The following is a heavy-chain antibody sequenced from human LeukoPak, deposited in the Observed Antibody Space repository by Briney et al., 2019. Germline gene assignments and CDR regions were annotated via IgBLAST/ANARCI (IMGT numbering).Heavy chain of an antibody. J-gene: IGHJ4*02. V-gene: IGHV3-30*18. D-gene: IGHD2-2*01. CDR1: GFTFSSYS. CDR2: ISIDGKNQ. Sequence: QPGRSLRLSCAASGFTFSSYSMHWVRQAPGKGLEWVAVISIDGKNQYYIDSVKGRFTTSRDNSKNTLYLQMNSLRAEDTAVYYCAKEMSSSNIDHCGQGTLVTVSS. CDR3: AKEMSSSNIDH.